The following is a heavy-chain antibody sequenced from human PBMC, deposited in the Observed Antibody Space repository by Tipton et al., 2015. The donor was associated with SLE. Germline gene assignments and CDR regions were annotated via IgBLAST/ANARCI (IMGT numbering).Heavy chain of an antibody. CDR1: GFTFSDYY. CDR2: ISSSGSTI. D-gene: IGHD3-3*01. CDR3: ARDDFWSGYYTAMSDY. Sequence: GSLRLSCAASGFTFSDYYMSWIRQAPGKGLEWVSYISSSGSTIYYADSVKGRFTISRDNAKNSLYLQMNSLRAEDTAVYYCARDDFWSGYYTAMSDYWGQGTLVTVSS. J-gene: IGHJ4*02. V-gene: IGHV3-11*01.